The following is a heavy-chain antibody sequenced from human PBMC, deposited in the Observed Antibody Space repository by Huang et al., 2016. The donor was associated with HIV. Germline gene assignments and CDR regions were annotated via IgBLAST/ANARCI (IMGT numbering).Heavy chain of an antibody. CDR2: IYYSVSN. J-gene: IGHJ4*02. D-gene: IGHD3-10*01. V-gene: IGHV4-39*02. CDR3: ARLPGSITMIRGVITDPY. CDR1: GGSIRSDNYY. Sequence: QLQLQESGPGLVKPSETLSLTCTVSGGSIRSDNYYWGWIRQPPGKGLAWIGSIYYSVSNYDNPSLKRRVTIAGDTSKIHFALRMRSVTAADTAVYYCARLPGSITMIRGVITDPYWGQGTLVTVSS.